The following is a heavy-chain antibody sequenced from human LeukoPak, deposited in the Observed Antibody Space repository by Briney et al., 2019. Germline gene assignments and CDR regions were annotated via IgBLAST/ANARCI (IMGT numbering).Heavy chain of an antibody. CDR3: ARGGRSWYAEYDY. CDR1: GYTFSIYY. Sequence: ASVKVSCKASGYTFSIYYMHWVRQAPGQGLEWMGIINPSGGSTSYAQKFQGRVTMIRDTSTSTVYMELSSLRSEDTAIYYCARGGRSWYAEYDYWGQGTLVTVSS. CDR2: INPSGGST. D-gene: IGHD6-13*01. V-gene: IGHV1-46*01. J-gene: IGHJ4*02.